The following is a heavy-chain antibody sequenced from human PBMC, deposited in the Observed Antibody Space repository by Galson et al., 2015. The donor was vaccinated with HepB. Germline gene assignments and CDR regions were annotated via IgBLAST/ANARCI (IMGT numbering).Heavy chain of an antibody. Sequence: SVKVSCKASGYTFTSYAMHWVRQAPGQRLEWMGWINAGNGNTKYSQKFQGRVTITRDTSASTAYMELSSLRSEDTAVYYCARDIVVVPAASHYYYGMDVWGQGTTVTVSS. D-gene: IGHD2-2*01. J-gene: IGHJ6*02. CDR1: GYTFTSYA. V-gene: IGHV1-3*01. CDR3: ARDIVVVPAASHYYYGMDV. CDR2: INAGNGNT.